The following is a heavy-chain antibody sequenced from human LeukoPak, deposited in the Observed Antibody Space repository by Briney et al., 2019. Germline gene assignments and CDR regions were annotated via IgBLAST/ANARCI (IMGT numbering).Heavy chain of an antibody. Sequence: GGSLRLSCRGSGFTFGDHAMSWVRQAPGKGLEWVGFIRSKAYRGTTEYAASVKGRFTISRDDSKNTLYLQMNSLRVEDTAVYYCARPGGYTYGFFDYWGQGTLVTVSS. J-gene: IGHJ4*02. CDR1: GFTFGDHA. V-gene: IGHV3-49*04. D-gene: IGHD5-18*01. CDR3: ARPGGYTYGFFDY. CDR2: IRSKAYRGTT.